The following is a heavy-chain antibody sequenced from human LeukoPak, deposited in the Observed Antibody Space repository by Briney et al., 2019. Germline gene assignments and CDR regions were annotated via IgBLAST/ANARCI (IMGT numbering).Heavy chain of an antibody. CDR3: ARGRLEYYYDSSGLMDY. D-gene: IGHD3-22*01. Sequence: PSETLSLTCTVSGGSISSYYWSWIRQPPGKGLEWIGYIYYCGSTNYNPSLKSRVTISVDTSKNQFSLKLSSVTAADTAVYYCARGRLEYYYDSSGLMDYWGQGTLVTVSS. CDR1: GGSISSYY. J-gene: IGHJ4*02. V-gene: IGHV4-59*01. CDR2: IYYCGST.